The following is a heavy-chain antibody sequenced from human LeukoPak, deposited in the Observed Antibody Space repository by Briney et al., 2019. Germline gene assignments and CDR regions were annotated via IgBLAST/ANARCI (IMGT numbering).Heavy chain of an antibody. V-gene: IGHV4-61*02. Sequence: SETLSLTCTVSGDSISSGSHYWSWIRQPAGKGLEWNGRIYTSGSTNYNPSLESRVTISVDTSKNQFSLKLGSVTASHTAVYLCGRDLCSSNSCFFEPRGQGTLVNVSS. J-gene: IGHJ4*02. D-gene: IGHD2-2*01. CDR3: GRDLCSSNSCFFEP. CDR2: IYTSGST. CDR1: GDSISSGSHY.